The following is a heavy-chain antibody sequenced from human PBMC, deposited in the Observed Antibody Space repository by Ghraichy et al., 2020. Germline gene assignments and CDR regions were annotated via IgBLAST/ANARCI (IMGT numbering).Heavy chain of an antibody. V-gene: IGHV4-34*01. CDR1: GGSFSGYY. J-gene: IGHJ4*02. CDR2: INHSGST. CDR3: ARGVNYYDSSGYYAHYYFDY. D-gene: IGHD3-22*01. Sequence: SETLSLTCAVYGGSFSGYYWSWIRQPPGKGLEWIGEINHSGSTNYNPSLKSRVTISVDTSKNQFSLKLSSVTAADTAVYYCARGVNYYDSSGYYAHYYFDYWGQGTLVTVSS.